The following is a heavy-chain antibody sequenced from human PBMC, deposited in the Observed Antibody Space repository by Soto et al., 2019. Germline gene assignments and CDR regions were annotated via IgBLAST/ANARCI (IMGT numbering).Heavy chain of an antibody. CDR3: ARLADNFDY. Sequence: SETLSLTSGVYGGSFSGYYWSWVRQPPGKGLEWIGEINHSGSTDYNPSLKSRVTISVDTSKNQFSLKLSSVTAADTAVYYCARLADNFDYWGQGTLVTVSS. D-gene: IGHD2-15*01. J-gene: IGHJ4*02. CDR2: INHSGST. V-gene: IGHV4-34*01. CDR1: GGSFSGYY.